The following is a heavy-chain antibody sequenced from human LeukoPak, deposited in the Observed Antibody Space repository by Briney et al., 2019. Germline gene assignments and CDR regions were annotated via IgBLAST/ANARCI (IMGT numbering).Heavy chain of an antibody. D-gene: IGHD1-26*01. CDR1: GFTFSSYA. CDR2: ISGSGASA. Sequence: AGGSLRLSCAASGFTFSSYAMNWVRQAPGKGLEWVSAISGSGASAYYADSVKGRFTISRDNSKNTLYLQMNSLRAEDTAVYYCAKDSPRGSYGNFDYWGQGTLVTVSS. V-gene: IGHV3-23*01. CDR3: AKDSPRGSYGNFDY. J-gene: IGHJ4*02.